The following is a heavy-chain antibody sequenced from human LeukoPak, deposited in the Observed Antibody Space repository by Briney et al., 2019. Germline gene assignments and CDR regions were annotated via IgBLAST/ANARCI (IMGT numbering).Heavy chain of an antibody. CDR2: TYFRSKWYN. CDR3: ARRLTQYDCFDP. Sequence: SQTLSLTCAISGDSVSSISVAWNWIRQSPSRGLEWLGRTYFRSKWYNDYAISVRSRITINPDTSKNQFSLHLNSVTPEDTAVYYCARRLTQYDCFDPWGQGILVTVSS. J-gene: IGHJ5*02. V-gene: IGHV6-1*01. CDR1: GDSVSSISVA. D-gene: IGHD2-2*01.